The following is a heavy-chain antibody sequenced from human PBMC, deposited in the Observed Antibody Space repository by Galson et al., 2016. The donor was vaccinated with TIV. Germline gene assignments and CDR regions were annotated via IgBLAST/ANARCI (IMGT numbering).Heavy chain of an antibody. CDR1: GYTFTSYH. CDR3: ARAATVVGDWYFDL. V-gene: IGHV1-2*02. D-gene: IGHD4-23*01. CDR2: INPNSGGT. Sequence: SVKVSCKASGYTFTSYHVHWVRQAPGQGLEWMGSINPNSGGTNYAQSFQGRVTITRDTSISTASMELSMLRSDDTVTYYCARAATVVGDWYFDLWGQGTLVTVSA. J-gene: IGHJ2*01.